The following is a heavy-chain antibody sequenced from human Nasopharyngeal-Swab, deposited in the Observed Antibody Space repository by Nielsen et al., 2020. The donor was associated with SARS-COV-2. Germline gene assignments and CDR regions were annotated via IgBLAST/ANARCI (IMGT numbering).Heavy chain of an antibody. CDR1: GFTVSAFG. D-gene: IGHD4-17*01. CDR3: ARDAPAHYGAFY. Sequence: GESLKISCAASGFTVSAFGMHWVRQAPGKGLEWVAFIAHDASNEYYGDSVKGRFSISRDSSKNTLYLQMDSLRGEDTAVYYCARDAPAHYGAFYWGRGTPVTVSS. V-gene: IGHV3-30*02. CDR2: IAHDASNE. J-gene: IGHJ4*02.